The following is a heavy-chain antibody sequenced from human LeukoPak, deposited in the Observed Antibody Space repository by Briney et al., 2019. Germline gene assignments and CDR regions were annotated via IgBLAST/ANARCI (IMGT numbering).Heavy chain of an antibody. Sequence: SETLSLTCAAYGGSFSGYYWSWIRQPPGKGLEWIGEINHSGSTNYNPSLKSRVTMSADTSKNQLSLKLSSVTAADTAVYYCARPYYYDSRIDPWGQGILVTVSS. D-gene: IGHD3-22*01. CDR3: ARPYYYDSRIDP. V-gene: IGHV4-34*01. CDR2: INHSGST. J-gene: IGHJ5*02. CDR1: GGSFSGYY.